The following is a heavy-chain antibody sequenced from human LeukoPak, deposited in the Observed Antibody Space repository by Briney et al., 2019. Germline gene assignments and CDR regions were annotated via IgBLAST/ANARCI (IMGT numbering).Heavy chain of an antibody. Sequence: PGGSLRLSCAVSGFSVSGYWMTWVRQAPGKGLEWVANIKQDGSEKNYVESVKGRFTISRDNAENSLFLQMNSLRVEDTAVYYCAREWQGGIAAAGTRIEGDYWGQGTLVAVSS. CDR1: GFSVSGYW. J-gene: IGHJ4*02. CDR3: AREWQGGIAAAGTRIEGDY. V-gene: IGHV3-7*01. D-gene: IGHD6-13*01. CDR2: IKQDGSEK.